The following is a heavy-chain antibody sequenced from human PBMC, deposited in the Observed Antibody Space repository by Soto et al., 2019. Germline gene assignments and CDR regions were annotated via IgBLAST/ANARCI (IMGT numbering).Heavy chain of an antibody. V-gene: IGHV1-69*13. Sequence: SVKVSCKASGGTFSSYAISWVRQAPGQGLEWMGGIIPIFGTANYAQKFQGRVTITADESTSTAYMELSSLRSEDTAVYYCARDKDSGYDFGIYFDYWGQGTLVTVSS. CDR1: GGTFSSYA. CDR3: ARDKDSGYDFGIYFDY. D-gene: IGHD5-12*01. CDR2: IIPIFGTA. J-gene: IGHJ4*02.